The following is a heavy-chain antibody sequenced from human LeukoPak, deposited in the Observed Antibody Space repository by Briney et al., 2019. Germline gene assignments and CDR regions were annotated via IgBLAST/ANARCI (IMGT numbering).Heavy chain of an antibody. CDR3: ARLDSSGYYQSFDY. J-gene: IGHJ4*02. V-gene: IGHV1-2*02. CDR1: GYTFTCYY. CDR2: INPNSGGT. Sequence: GASVKVSCKASGYTFTCYYMHWVRQAPGQGLEWMGWINPNSGGTNYAQKFQGRVTMTRDTSISTVYMELSRLRSDDTAVYYCARLDSSGYYQSFDYWGQGTLVTVSS. D-gene: IGHD3-22*01.